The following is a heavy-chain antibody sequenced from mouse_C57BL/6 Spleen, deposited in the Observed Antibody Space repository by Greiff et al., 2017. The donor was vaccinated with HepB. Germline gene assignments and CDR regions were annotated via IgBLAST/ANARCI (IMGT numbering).Heavy chain of an antibody. CDR1: GYAFSSSW. CDR3: ARAVTTYPWFAY. V-gene: IGHV1-82*01. CDR2: IYPGDGDT. Sequence: QVQLKESGPELVKPGASVKISCKASGYAFSSSWMNWVKQRPGKGLEWIGRIYPGDGDTNYNGKFKGKATLTADKSSSTAYMQLSSLTSEDSAVYFCARAVTTYPWFAYWGQGTLVTVSA. D-gene: IGHD2-12*01. J-gene: IGHJ3*01.